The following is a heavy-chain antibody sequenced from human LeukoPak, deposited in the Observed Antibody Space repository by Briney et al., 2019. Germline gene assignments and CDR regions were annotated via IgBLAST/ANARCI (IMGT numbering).Heavy chain of an antibody. Sequence: SETLSLTCAVSGGSITSSNWWHWVRQPPGKGLAWIGEIYHDETTNYNPSLKSRVTISVDKSKNHFSLKLSAVTAADTAVYYCARADTSGTDSSDAFDIWGQGTVVTVSS. J-gene: IGHJ3*02. V-gene: IGHV4-4*02. D-gene: IGHD3-10*01. CDR3: ARADTSGTDSSDAFDI. CDR2: IYHDETT. CDR1: GGSITSSNW.